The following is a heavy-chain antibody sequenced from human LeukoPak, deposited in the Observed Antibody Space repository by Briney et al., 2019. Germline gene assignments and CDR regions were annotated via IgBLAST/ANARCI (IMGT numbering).Heavy chain of an antibody. CDR2: ISGSGVGT. Sequence: GSLRLSCAASGFTFSSLAMTWVRPAPGKGLEGGSGISGSGVGTYYADSVKGRFTISRDNSKNMLYLQMNSLRAEDTAVYYCAKGVDIVVIVSALDYWGQGTLVTVSS. J-gene: IGHJ4*02. D-gene: IGHD2-15*01. V-gene: IGHV3-23*01. CDR3: AKGVDIVVIVSALDY. CDR1: GFTFSSLA.